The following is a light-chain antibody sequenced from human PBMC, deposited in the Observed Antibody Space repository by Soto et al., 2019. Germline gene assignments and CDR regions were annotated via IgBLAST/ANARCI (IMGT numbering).Light chain of an antibody. J-gene: IGLJ1*01. CDR3: QSYDGTLSGSYV. CDR2: GTT. V-gene: IGLV1-40*01. Sequence: QSALTQPPSVSGAPGQRVTISCTGRSSNIGAGYDVHWYQQLPGTAPKLIIYGTTNRPSGVPDRFSGSKSGTSASLAITGLQAEDEADYYCQSYDGTLSGSYVFGIGTKVTVL. CDR1: SSNIGAGYD.